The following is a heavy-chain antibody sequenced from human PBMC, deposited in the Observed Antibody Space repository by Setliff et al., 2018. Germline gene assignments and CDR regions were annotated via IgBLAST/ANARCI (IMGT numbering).Heavy chain of an antibody. CDR3: ARHVGSRSRGYNYYYYYMDV. CDR2: IINSGST. D-gene: IGHD3-10*01. J-gene: IGHJ6*03. V-gene: IGHV4-39*01. CDR1: GGSFTGTTYY. Sequence: PSETLSLTCTVSGGSFTGTTYYWGWIRQSPGKGLEWIGTIINSGSTYYNPSLKSRVTMSVDTSKSQLSLKLSSVTAADTAVYYCARHVGSRSRGYNYYYYYMDVWGKGTTVTVSS.